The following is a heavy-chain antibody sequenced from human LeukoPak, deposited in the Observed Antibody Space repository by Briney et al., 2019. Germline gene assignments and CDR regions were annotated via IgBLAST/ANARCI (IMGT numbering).Heavy chain of an antibody. J-gene: IGHJ4*02. CDR2: INPNSGGT. Sequence: ASVKVSCKASGYTFTDYYIHWVRQAPGQGLEWMGWINPNSGGTSYAQKFQDRVTLTRDTSIRTAYMELSGLTSDDTAVYYCARHPNLDYWGQGTLVFVSS. CDR1: GYTFTDYY. V-gene: IGHV1-2*02. CDR3: ARHPNLDY.